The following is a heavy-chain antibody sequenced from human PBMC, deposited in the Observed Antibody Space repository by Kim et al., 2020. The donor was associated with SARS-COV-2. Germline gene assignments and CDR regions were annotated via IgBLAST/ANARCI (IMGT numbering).Heavy chain of an antibody. Sequence: GGSLRLSCAASGFTFSSYGMHWVRQAPGKGLEWVAVISYDGSNKYYADSVKCRFTISRDNSKNTLYLQMNSLRAEDTAVYYCANSAVAGIEDGMDVWGQGTTVTVSS. CDR1: GFTFSSYG. D-gene: IGHD6-19*01. V-gene: IGHV3-30*18. CDR3: ANSAVAGIEDGMDV. J-gene: IGHJ6*02. CDR2: ISYDGSNK.